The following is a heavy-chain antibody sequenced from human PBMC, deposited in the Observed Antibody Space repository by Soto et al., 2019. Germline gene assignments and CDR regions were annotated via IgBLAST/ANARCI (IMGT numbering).Heavy chain of an antibody. D-gene: IGHD2-15*01. Sequence: PSQTLSLTCAISGDSVSSNSAAWNWIRQSPSRGLEWLGRTYYRSKWYNDYAVSVKSRITINPDTSKNQFSLQLNSVTPEDTAVYYCARASYCSGGSCYAIYYYYGMDVWGQGTTVTVSS. V-gene: IGHV6-1*01. CDR3: ARASYCSGGSCYAIYYYYGMDV. CDR2: TYYRSKWYN. J-gene: IGHJ6*02. CDR1: GDSVSSNSAA.